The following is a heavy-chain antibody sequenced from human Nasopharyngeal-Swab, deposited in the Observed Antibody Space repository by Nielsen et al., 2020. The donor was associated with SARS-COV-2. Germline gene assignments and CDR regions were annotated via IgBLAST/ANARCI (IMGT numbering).Heavy chain of an antibody. J-gene: IGHJ4*02. V-gene: IGHV3-23*01. CDR3: AKRDDYYESSGLGD. Sequence: GESLKISCVVSGFTFETSWMTWVRQAPGKGLEWVSVISGSGGSTYYADSVKGRFTISRDNSKNTLYLQMNSLRAEDTAVYYCAKRDDYYESSGLGDWGQGTLVTVSS. CDR2: ISGSGGST. D-gene: IGHD3-22*01. CDR1: GFTFETSW.